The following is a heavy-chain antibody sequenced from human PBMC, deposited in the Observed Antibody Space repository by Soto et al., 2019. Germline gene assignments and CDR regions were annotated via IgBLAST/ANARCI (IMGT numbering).Heavy chain of an antibody. Sequence: QDQLVQSGAEVKKPGASVTVSCKASGYSFTNYGITWVRQAPGQGLEWLGWISAFNGNTHYAQKVQSRVTMTTAASKSTAYMELRSLRSDDTAVYYCARDRGVAPPVAGNTHYYYYMDVWGKGTTVTVSS. J-gene: IGHJ6*03. D-gene: IGHD6-19*01. CDR2: ISAFNGNT. CDR3: ARDRGVAPPVAGNTHYYYYMDV. CDR1: GYSFTNYG. V-gene: IGHV1-18*01.